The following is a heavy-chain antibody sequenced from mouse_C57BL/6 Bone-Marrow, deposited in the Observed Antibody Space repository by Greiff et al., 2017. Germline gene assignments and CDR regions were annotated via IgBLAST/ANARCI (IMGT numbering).Heavy chain of an antibody. CDR3: ARDYDYDGYWYFDV. CDR1: GYTFTSYW. D-gene: IGHD2-4*01. Sequence: QVQLQQPGAELVKPGASVKLSCKASGYTFTSYWMQWVKQRPGQGLEWIGEIDPSDSYTNYNQKFKGKATLTVDTSSSTAYMQLSSLTSEDSAVYYCARDYDYDGYWYFDVGGTGTTVTVSS. V-gene: IGHV1-50*01. CDR2: IDPSDSYT. J-gene: IGHJ1*03.